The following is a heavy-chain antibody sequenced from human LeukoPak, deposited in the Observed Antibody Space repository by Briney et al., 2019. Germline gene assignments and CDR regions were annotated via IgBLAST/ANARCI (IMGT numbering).Heavy chain of an antibody. V-gene: IGHV4-30-4*01. J-gene: IGHJ3*02. D-gene: IGHD4-17*01. CDR2: IYYSGST. Sequence: PSETLSLTCTVSGGSISSGDYYWSWIRQPPGKGLEWIGYIYYSGSTYYNPSLKSRVTISVDTSKNQFSLKLSSVTAADTAVYYCARDYGDYAHDAFDIWGQGTMVTVSS. CDR3: ARDYGDYAHDAFDI. CDR1: GGSISSGDYY.